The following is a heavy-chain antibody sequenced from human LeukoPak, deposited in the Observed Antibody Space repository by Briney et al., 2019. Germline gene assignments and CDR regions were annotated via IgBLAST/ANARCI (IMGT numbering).Heavy chain of an antibody. D-gene: IGHD5-12*01. CDR3: ARLNSGYDSYFDY. CDR2: ISWNSGSI. CDR1: GFTFDDYA. Sequence: GRSLGLSCAASGFTFDDYAMHWVRQAPGKGLEWVSGISWNSGSIGYADSVKGRFTISRDNSKNTLYLQMNSLRAEDTAVYYCARLNSGYDSYFDYWGQGTLVTVTS. V-gene: IGHV3-9*01. J-gene: IGHJ4*02.